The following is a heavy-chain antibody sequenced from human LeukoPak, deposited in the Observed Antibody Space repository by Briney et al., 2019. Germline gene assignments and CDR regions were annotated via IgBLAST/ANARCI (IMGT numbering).Heavy chain of an antibody. CDR1: GFTFSSYW. J-gene: IGHJ4*02. Sequence: GGSLRLSCAASGFTFSSYWMSWVRQAPGKGLEWVANIKQDGSEKYYVDSVKGRFTISRDNAQNSLYLQMNSLRAEDTAVYYCARDQGSIYSGYDLDYWGQGTLVTVSS. CDR2: IKQDGSEK. V-gene: IGHV3-7*01. CDR3: ARDQGSIYSGYDLDY. D-gene: IGHD5-12*01.